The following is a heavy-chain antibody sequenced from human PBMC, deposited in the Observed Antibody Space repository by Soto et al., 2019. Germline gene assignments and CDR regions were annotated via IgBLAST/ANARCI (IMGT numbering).Heavy chain of an antibody. CDR1: GYTFTDYS. CDR2: INPSGVST. J-gene: IGHJ4*02. V-gene: IGHV1-46*01. CDR3: ARTLKSPGSDY. Sequence: GASVKVSCKASGYTFTDYSIHWVRQAPGQGLEWMGLINPSGVSTHYAQQFQGRVTVTKDTSTSTVYMEMSSLRSEDTAFYYCARTLKSPGSDYWGQGTLVTVSS. D-gene: IGHD2-15*01.